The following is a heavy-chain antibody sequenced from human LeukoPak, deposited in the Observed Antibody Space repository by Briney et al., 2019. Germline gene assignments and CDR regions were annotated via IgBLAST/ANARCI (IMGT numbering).Heavy chain of an antibody. D-gene: IGHD2-21*02. CDR1: GASISDYY. Sequence: SETLSLTCTVSGASISDYYWSWIRQPAGKGLEWIGRISTRGSTNYNPSLNSPVTMTVDTSKNQFSLNLTSVTAADTAVYYCARGLYSIGRDALDYWGQGTLVTVSS. CDR2: ISTRGST. J-gene: IGHJ4*02. CDR3: ARGLYSIGRDALDY. V-gene: IGHV4-4*07.